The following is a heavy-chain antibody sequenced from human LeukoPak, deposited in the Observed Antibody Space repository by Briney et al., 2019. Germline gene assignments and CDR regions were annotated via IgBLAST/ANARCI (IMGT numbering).Heavy chain of an antibody. CDR2: INYSGST. CDR1: AGSVSSGSHF. V-gene: IGHV4-61*01. Sequence: SETLSLTCTCTVSAGSVSSGSHFWSWIRQPPGKGLQWIGYINYSGSTNYNPSLKSRVTISVDTSKNQFSLQLRSVTAADTGVYYCARNRNDDGGYLDAFDIWGQGTMVTVSS. J-gene: IGHJ3*02. D-gene: IGHD4-17*01. CDR3: ARNRNDDGGYLDAFDI.